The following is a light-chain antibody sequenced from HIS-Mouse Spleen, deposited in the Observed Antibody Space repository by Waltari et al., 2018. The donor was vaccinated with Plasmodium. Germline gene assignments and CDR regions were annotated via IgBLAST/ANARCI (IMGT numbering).Light chain of an antibody. Sequence: QSALTQPASVSGSPGQSITISCPGPSSDVGRDNLVSWYQQHPGKAPKLMIYEGSKRPSGVSNRFSGSKSGNTASLTISGLQAEDEADYYCCSYAGSSTFVVFGGGTKLTVL. CDR3: CSYAGSSTFVV. CDR1: SSDVGRDNL. J-gene: IGLJ2*01. CDR2: EGS. V-gene: IGLV2-23*03.